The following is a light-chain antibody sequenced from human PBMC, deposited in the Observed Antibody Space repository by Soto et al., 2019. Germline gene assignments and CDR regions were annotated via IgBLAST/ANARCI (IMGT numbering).Light chain of an antibody. CDR2: DVT. J-gene: IGLJ3*02. CDR3: SSYTSSSTGV. Sequence: QSALTQPASVSGSPGQSITISCTGTSNDVGGYNYVSWYQQHPGKAPKLLIYDVTYRPSGVSNRFSGSKSGSTASLTISGLQAEDEADYYCSSYTSSSTGVFGGGTKVTVL. CDR1: SNDVGGYNY. V-gene: IGLV2-14*03.